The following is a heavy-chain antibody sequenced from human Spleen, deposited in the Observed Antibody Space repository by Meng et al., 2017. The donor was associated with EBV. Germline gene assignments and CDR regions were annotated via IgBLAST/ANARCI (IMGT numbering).Heavy chain of an antibody. CDR3: VSIAGQSTTWRYLDL. D-gene: IGHD1-14*01. J-gene: IGHJ2*01. CDR1: GGLMSHSTL. CDR2: VYHSGTP. V-gene: IGHV4/OR15-8*01. Sequence: LEEQRARRMNPAASLSPTCIFFGGLMSHSTLWRWVRPTKGKVLTWIDGVYHSGTPNHTPSLKISVAISVDKSSNKVSLNLTSVTAADTALYYCVSIAGQSTTWRYLDLWGRGTLVTVSS.